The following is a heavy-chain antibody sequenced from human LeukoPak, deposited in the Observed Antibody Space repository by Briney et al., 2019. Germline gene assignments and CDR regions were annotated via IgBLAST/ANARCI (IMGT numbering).Heavy chain of an antibody. J-gene: IGHJ4*02. CDR2: IRYDGGTK. CDR3: SKGHNQKWEPPNFDY. V-gene: IGHV3-30*02. D-gene: IGHD1-26*01. Sequence: PGGSLRLSCAASNFPFSNYGVHWVRQAPGKGLEWVAFIRYDGGTKYYADSVKGRFTISRDNSKNTLYLQMNSLRVEDTGVYYCSKGHNQKWEPPNFDYWGQGTLVTVSS. CDR1: NFPFSNYG.